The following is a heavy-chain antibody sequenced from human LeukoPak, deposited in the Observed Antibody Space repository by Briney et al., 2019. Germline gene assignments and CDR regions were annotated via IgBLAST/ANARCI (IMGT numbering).Heavy chain of an antibody. CDR1: GITLSNYG. Sequence: GGSLRLSCAASGITLSNYGMSWVRQAPGKGLEWVAGICDSGGRKNYADSVKGRFTISSDNNKNTLFMQKNILGADDMVEYCCATITSNGDRYFFYWGQGSLVTVSS. D-gene: IGHD4-17*01. J-gene: IGHJ4*02. V-gene: IGHV3-23*01. CDR3: ATITSNGDRYFFY. CDR2: ICDSGGRK.